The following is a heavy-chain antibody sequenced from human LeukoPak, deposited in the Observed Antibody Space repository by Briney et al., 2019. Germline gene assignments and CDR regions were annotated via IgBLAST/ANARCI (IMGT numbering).Heavy chain of an antibody. V-gene: IGHV3-30*18. CDR2: IAEDGSIE. Sequence: GGSLRLSCAASGFTISSFWMTWVRQAPGKGLEWVAFIAEDGSIEKYTDSVKGRFTISRDNSNNTLYLRMNSLRAEDTGVYYCAKDRETTSSGTFDSWGQGTLVTVSS. J-gene: IGHJ4*02. CDR1: GFTISSFW. CDR3: AKDRETTSSGTFDS. D-gene: IGHD1-1*01.